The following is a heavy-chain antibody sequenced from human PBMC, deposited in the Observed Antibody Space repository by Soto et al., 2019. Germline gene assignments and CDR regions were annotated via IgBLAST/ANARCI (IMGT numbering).Heavy chain of an antibody. CDR3: ASSQDYYDSSGYFVY. CDR1: GGSVSSGSYY. V-gene: IGHV4-61*01. Sequence: SETLSLTCTVSGGSVSSGSYYWSWIRQPPGKGLEWIGYIYYSGSTNYNPSLKSRVTISVDTSKNQFSLKLSSVTAADTAVYYCASSQDYYDSSGYFVYWGQGTLVTVS. CDR2: IYYSGST. J-gene: IGHJ4*02. D-gene: IGHD3-22*01.